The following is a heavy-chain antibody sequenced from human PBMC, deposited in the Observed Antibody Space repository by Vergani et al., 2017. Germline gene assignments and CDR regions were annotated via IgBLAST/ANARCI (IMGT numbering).Heavy chain of an antibody. J-gene: IGHJ4*02. D-gene: IGHD5-24*01. CDR2: IKNTGDST. V-gene: IGHV3-23*01. CDR1: GFTFSSHA. Sequence: SLRLSCVASGFTFSSHAMSWVRQGHGQGLEWVSSIKNTGDSTHYADSVKGRFTISRDNSNNTMYLQMNSLRVEDTAVYYCGRGSDNYNWGQGTLVTVSS. CDR3: GRGSDNYN.